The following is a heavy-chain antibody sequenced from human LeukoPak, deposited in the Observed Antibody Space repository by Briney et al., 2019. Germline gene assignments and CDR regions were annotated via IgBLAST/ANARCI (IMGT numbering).Heavy chain of an antibody. Sequence: SETLSLTCTVSGGSISSYYWSWIRQPPGKGLEWIGYIDYSGSTNYNPSLRSRVTMSVDTSKNEFSLKLSSVTTADTAVYYCTRDPEMATINYYYYMDVWGKGTTVTVSS. D-gene: IGHD5-24*01. CDR3: TRDPEMATINYYYYMDV. CDR1: GGSISSYY. J-gene: IGHJ6*03. V-gene: IGHV4-59*12. CDR2: IDYSGST.